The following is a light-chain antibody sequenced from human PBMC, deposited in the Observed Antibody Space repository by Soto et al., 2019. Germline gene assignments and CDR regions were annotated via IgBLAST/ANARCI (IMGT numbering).Light chain of an antibody. CDR2: EVN. V-gene: IGLV2-8*01. CDR3: SSYAGSYTGV. Sequence: QSALTQPPSASGSPGQSVTISCTGTSSDVGGYNYVSWYQQHPGKAPKLMIFEVNKRPSGVPDRFSGSKSGNTASLTVSGLQAEDEAEYFCSSYAGSYTGVFGGGTKLTVL. CDR1: SSDVGGYNY. J-gene: IGLJ3*02.